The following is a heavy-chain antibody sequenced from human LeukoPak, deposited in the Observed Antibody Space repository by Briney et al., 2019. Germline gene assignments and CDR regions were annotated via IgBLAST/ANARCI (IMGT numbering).Heavy chain of an antibody. CDR2: IYYSGST. CDR3: ASSRSEMATGDY. V-gene: IGHV4-59*01. D-gene: IGHD5-24*01. CDR1: GGSISSYY. J-gene: IGHJ4*02. Sequence: PSETLSLTCTVSGGSISSYYWSWIRQPPGKGLGWIGYIYYSGSTNYNPSLKSRVTISVDTSKNQFSLKLSSVTAADTAVYYCASSRSEMATGDYWGQGTLVTVSS.